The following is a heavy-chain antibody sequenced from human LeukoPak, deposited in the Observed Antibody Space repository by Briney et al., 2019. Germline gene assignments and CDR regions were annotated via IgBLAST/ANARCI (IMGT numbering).Heavy chain of an antibody. J-gene: IGHJ6*02. CDR3: ARCSSTSCTQQTIGMDV. CDR2: IIPIFGIA. CDR1: GGTFSSFA. V-gene: IGHV1-69*04. Sequence: SVKVSCKASGGTFSSFAISWVRQAPGQGLEWMGRIIPIFGIANYAQKFQGRVTITADKSTSTAYMELSSLRSEDTAVYYCARCSSTSCTQQTIGMDVWGQGTTVTVSS. D-gene: IGHD2-2*01.